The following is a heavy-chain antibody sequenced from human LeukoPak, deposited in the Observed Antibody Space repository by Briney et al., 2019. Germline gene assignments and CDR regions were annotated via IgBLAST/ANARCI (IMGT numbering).Heavy chain of an antibody. Sequence: SETLSLTCTVSGGSISSYYWSWIRQPAGKGLEWIGRIYTSGSTNYNPPLKSRVTMSVDTSKNQFSLKLSSVTAADTAVYYCARDSGRDGYNPKGWFDPWGQGTLVTVSS. CDR2: IYTSGST. J-gene: IGHJ5*02. CDR1: GGSISSYY. V-gene: IGHV4-4*07. D-gene: IGHD5-24*01. CDR3: ARDSGRDGYNPKGWFDP.